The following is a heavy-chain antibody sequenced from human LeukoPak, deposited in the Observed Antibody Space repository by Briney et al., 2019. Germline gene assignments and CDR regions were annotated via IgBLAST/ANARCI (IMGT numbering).Heavy chain of an antibody. CDR2: ISSSSSYI. Sequence: GGSLRLSCAASGFTFSNYSMNWVRQAPGKGLEWVSSISSSSSYIYYADSVKGRFTISRDNAKNSLYLQMNSLRAEDTAVYYCARARSGCFDYWGQGTLVTVSS. V-gene: IGHV3-21*01. D-gene: IGHD6-19*01. CDR1: GFTFSNYS. CDR3: ARARSGCFDY. J-gene: IGHJ4*02.